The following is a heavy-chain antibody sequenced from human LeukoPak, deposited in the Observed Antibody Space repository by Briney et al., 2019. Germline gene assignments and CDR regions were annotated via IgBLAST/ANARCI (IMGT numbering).Heavy chain of an antibody. J-gene: IGHJ4*02. CDR3: ARDDTAMVVLPPDY. D-gene: IGHD5-18*01. V-gene: IGHV3-7*01. Sequence: GGSLRLSCAASGFTFSSYWMSWVRQAPGKGLEWVANIKQDGSEKYYVDSVKGRFTISRDNAKNSLYLQMNSLRAEDTAVYYCARDDTAMVVLPPDYWGQRTLVTVSS. CDR1: GFTFSSYW. CDR2: IKQDGSEK.